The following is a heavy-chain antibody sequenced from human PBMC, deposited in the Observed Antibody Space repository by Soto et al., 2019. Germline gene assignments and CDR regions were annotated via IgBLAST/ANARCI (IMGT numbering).Heavy chain of an antibody. D-gene: IGHD4-17*01. J-gene: IGHJ6*03. CDR2: IDWVDDK. CDR1: GFSLSTSGMC. V-gene: IGHV2-70*11. Sequence: SGPTLVNPTQTLTLTGTFSGFSLSTSGMCVSWIRQPPGKALEWLARIDWVDDKYYSTSLKTRLTISKDTSNNQVVLTKTNMDPVDTATYYCAQMSTGDYKTYYSSMDVWRKGTTVTVSS. CDR3: AQMSTGDYKTYYSSMDV.